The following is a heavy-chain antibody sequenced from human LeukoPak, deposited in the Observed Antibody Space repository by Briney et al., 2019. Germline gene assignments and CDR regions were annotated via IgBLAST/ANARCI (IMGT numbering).Heavy chain of an antibody. CDR2: ISSTGSLI. J-gene: IGHJ4*02. Sequence: GGCLRLSCAASGFTFSNSEMNWVRQAPGKGLDWVSFISSTGSLIYYADSVKGRFTISRDSAKNSLYLQMDSLRVEDTAVYYCAKVSGSGWHFDHWGQGTLVTVSS. CDR1: GFTFSNSE. V-gene: IGHV3-48*03. CDR3: AKVSGSGWHFDH. D-gene: IGHD6-19*01.